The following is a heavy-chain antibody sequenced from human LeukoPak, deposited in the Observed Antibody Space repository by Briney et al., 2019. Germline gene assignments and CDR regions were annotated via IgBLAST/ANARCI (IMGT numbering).Heavy chain of an antibody. CDR1: GFTFSDYY. CDR3: ARVIVATGYYFDY. J-gene: IGHJ4*02. Sequence: GGSLRLSCAASGFTFSDYYMSWIRQAPGKGLEWVSYISSSSSYTNYADSVKGRFTISRDNAKNSLYLQMNSLRAEDTAVYYCARVIVATGYYFDYWGQGTPVTVSS. V-gene: IGHV3-11*06. D-gene: IGHD5-12*01. CDR2: ISSSSSYT.